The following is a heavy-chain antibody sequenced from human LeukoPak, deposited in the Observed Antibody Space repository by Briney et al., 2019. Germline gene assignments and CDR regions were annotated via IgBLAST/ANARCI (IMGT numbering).Heavy chain of an antibody. D-gene: IGHD3-10*01. V-gene: IGHV1-18*04. CDR3: ARDQRVMVRGVIATIDY. CDR1: GYTFPSYG. CDR2: INAHNGNT. J-gene: IGHJ4*02. Sequence: ASVKVSCKASGYTFPSYGISWVRQAPGPGLEWIVWINAHNGNTNYPQKLQGRVTMTTDTSTSTAYMELRSLRSDDTAVYYCARDQRVMVRGVIATIDYWGQGTLVTVSS.